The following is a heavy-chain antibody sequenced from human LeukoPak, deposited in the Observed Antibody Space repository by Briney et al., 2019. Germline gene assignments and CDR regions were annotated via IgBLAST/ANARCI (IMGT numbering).Heavy chain of an antibody. J-gene: IGHJ3*02. Sequence: ASVKVSCKASGYTFTKYYIHWVRQAPGQGLEWMGIINPSAGSTNYAQKFQGRVTLTRDTSTSTVYMNVSNLRSEDTAVYYCARESLGSYKTVVIVARGHDAFDIWGQGTMVTVSS. CDR2: INPSAGST. CDR3: ARESLGSYKTVVIVARGHDAFDI. CDR1: GYTFTKYY. V-gene: IGHV1-46*01. D-gene: IGHD3-22*01.